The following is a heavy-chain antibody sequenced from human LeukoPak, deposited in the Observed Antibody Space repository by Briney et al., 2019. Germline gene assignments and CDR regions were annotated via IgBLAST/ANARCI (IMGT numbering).Heavy chain of an antibody. D-gene: IGHD2-2*01. J-gene: IGHJ4*02. V-gene: IGHV3-23*01. CDR2: IGGSGGST. CDR1: GFTLSSYA. Sequence: PGGSLRLSCAVSGFTLSSYAMSWVRQAPGKGLEWVSGIGGSGGSTYYANSVKGRFTISRDNSKNTLYLQMNSLRAEDTAVHYWAKDGRSTTPGYWGQATLVNV. CDR3: AKDGRSTTPGY.